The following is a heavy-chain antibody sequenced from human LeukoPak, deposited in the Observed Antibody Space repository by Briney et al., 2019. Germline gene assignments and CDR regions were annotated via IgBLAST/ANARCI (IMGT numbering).Heavy chain of an antibody. J-gene: IGHJ4*02. Sequence: GGSLRLSCAASGFTLSSYAMSWVRQAPGKELEWVSAISVSGNTYHADSVKGRFTISRDGSKNTLYLQMNRLRAEDAAVYYCAKAPVTTCSGAYCYPFDYWGQGTLVTVSS. D-gene: IGHD2-21*01. CDR3: AKAPVTTCSGAYCYPFDY. CDR2: ISVSGNT. V-gene: IGHV3-23*01. CDR1: GFTLSSYA.